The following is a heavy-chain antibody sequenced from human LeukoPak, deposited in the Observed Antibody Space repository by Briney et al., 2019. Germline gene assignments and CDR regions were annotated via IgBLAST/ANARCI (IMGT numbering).Heavy chain of an antibody. J-gene: IGHJ4*02. V-gene: IGHV4-34*01. CDR1: AGSFGPYY. CDR3: ARSGGDISRPLFYY. CDR2: INQSKGT. Sequence: PSETLSLTCAVNAGSFGPYYWSWIRQPPGKGLQWIGEINQSKGTNYNPSFKSRVTISVDMSKNQFSLKLSSVTAADTAMYYCARSGGDISRPLFYYWGQGTLVTVSS. D-gene: IGHD3-3*02.